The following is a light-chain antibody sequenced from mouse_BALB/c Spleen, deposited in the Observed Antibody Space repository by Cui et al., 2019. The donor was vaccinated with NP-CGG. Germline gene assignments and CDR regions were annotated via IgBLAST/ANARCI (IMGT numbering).Light chain of an antibody. CDR3: ALWYSNHWV. CDR1: TGAVTTSNY. V-gene: IGLV1*01. CDR2: GTN. J-gene: IGLJ1*01. Sequence: VVAQKSALTTSPGETVTLTCRSSTGAVTTSNYANWVQEKPDHLFTGLIGGTNNRAPGVPARFSGSLIGDKAALTITGAQTEDEAIYFCALWYSNHWVFGGGTKLTVL.